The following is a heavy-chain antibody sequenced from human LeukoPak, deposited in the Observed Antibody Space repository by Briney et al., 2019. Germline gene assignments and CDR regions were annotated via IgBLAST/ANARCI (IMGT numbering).Heavy chain of an antibody. CDR1: GFTFSSSA. CDR3: ARARKRYGDYEDNWLDP. Sequence: PGGSLRLSCAASGFTFSSSAMSWVRQAPGRGLEWVAVISVDGRNKYNPESVKGRFTISRDNSKSTLYLQMNSLGVEDTAVYYCARARKRYGDYEDNWLDPWGQGTLVTVSS. D-gene: IGHD4-17*01. V-gene: IGHV3-30*04. J-gene: IGHJ5*02. CDR2: ISVDGRNK.